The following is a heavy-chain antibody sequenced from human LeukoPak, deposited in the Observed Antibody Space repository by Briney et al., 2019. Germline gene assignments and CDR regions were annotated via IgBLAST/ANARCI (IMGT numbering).Heavy chain of an antibody. J-gene: IGHJ5*02. V-gene: IGHV4-34*01. Sequence: SETLSLTCAVYGGSFSGYYWSWIRQPPGKGLEWIGEINQSGSTNYNPSLKSRVTTSVDTSKSQFSPKLRSVTAADTAVYYCARGRSYGSGRYWFDPWGQGALVTVSS. D-gene: IGHD3-10*01. CDR1: GGSFSGYY. CDR2: INQSGST. CDR3: ARGRSYGSGRYWFDP.